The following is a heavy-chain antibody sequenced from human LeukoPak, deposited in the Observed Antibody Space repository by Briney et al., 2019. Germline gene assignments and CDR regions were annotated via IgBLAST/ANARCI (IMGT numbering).Heavy chain of an antibody. J-gene: IGHJ4*02. Sequence: SETLSLTCNVSGGSVSDYYWSWIRQPPGRRLEWIGYIYYSGSTNYNPSLKSRVTMSVDTSKNQFSLRLSSVTAADTAVYYCARDKRGDGYGDFDYWGQGTLVTVSS. CDR2: IYYSGST. CDR1: GGSVSDYY. CDR3: ARDKRGDGYGDFDY. D-gene: IGHD5-24*01. V-gene: IGHV4-59*02.